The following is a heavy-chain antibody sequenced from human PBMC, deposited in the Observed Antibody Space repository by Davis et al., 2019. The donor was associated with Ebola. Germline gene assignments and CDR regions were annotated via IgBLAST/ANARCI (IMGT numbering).Heavy chain of an antibody. CDR3: ARDLYLGSWNYYGMDV. Sequence: GESLKISCAASRFTFSSYSMNWVRQAPGKGLEWVSSISSSSSYIYYADSVKGRFTFSRDNAKHSLYLQMNSLRAEDTAVYYCARDLYLGSWNYYGMDVWGQGTTVTVSS. J-gene: IGHJ6*02. CDR1: RFTFSSYS. D-gene: IGHD2-2*02. V-gene: IGHV3-21*01. CDR2: ISSSSSYI.